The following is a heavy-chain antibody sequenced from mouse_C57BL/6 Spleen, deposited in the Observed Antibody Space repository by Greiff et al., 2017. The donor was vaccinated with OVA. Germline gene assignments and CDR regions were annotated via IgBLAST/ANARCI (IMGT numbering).Heavy chain of an antibody. CDR3: ASAGGNNGYDDAMDY. CDR1: GYTFTSYT. V-gene: IGHV1-4*01. D-gene: IGHD2-2*01. J-gene: IGHJ4*01. CDR2: INPSSGYT. Sequence: VQLQQSGAELARPGASVKMSCKASGYTFTSYTMHWVKQRPGQGLEWIGYINPSSGYTKYNQQFKDKTTLTEDQYSNTAYLQLSSLTSEDSAVDYCASAGGNNGYDDAMDYWGQGTSVTVSS.